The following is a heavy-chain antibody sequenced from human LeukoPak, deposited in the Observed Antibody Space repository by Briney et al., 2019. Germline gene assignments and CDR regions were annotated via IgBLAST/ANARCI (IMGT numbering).Heavy chain of an antibody. CDR1: GGSISSGNYS. V-gene: IGHV4-61*02. D-gene: IGHD5-18*01. Sequence: KPSETLSLTCTVSGGSISSGNYSWSWIRQPAGKGLEWIGRIYTSGSTNYNPSLKSRVTISVDTSKNQFSLKLSSVTAADTAVYYCARATGHSYGSDYWGQGTLVTVSS. CDR3: ARATGHSYGSDY. J-gene: IGHJ4*02. CDR2: IYTSGST.